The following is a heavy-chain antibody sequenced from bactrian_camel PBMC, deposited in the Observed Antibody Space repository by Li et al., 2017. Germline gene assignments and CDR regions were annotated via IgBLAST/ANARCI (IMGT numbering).Heavy chain of an antibody. CDR1: GYTYSSYC. J-gene: IGHJ4*01. D-gene: IGHD3*01. V-gene: IGHV3S26*01. CDR3: AAAGQSTYSISLRPSRCFDYLY. CDR2: IDSDGNA. Sequence: VQLVESGGGLVQPGGSLRLSCVASGYTYSSYCMGWFRQAPGKERERVATIDSDGNAIYTDSVKGRFTISRDKAKNTLYLSMNSLKPEDSAMYYCAAAGQSTYSISLRPSRCFDYLYWGQGTQVTVS.